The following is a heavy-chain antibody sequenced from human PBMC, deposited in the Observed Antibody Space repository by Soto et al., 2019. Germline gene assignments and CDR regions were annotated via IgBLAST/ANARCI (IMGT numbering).Heavy chain of an antibody. D-gene: IGHD3-10*01. V-gene: IGHV3-23*01. CDR2: LDGAGGST. CDR1: GFTFSDFA. CDR3: AAPRDEYGSGVSWFTYGMDI. J-gene: IGHJ6*02. Sequence: VGSLRLSCLASGFTFSDFAMTWVRHVPGRGLEWVASLDGAGGSTCYAESVRGRFSISRDNSQNTLFLQMKRLTVDDTAIYYCAAPRDEYGSGVSWFTYGMDIWGQGTTVTVSS.